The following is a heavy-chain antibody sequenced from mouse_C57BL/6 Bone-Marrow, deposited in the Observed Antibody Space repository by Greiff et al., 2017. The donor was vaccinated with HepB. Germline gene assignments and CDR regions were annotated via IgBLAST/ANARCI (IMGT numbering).Heavy chain of an antibody. Sequence: VQLKQSGAELVRPGASVKLSCTASGFNIKDDYMHWVKQRPEQGLEWIGWIDPENGDTAYASKFQGKATLTADTSSNTAYLQLSSLTSEDTAVYYCTTEGDYDWFAYGGQGTLVTVTA. CDR1: GFNIKDDY. J-gene: IGHJ3*01. CDR2: IDPENGDT. V-gene: IGHV14-4*01. CDR3: TTEGDYDWFAY. D-gene: IGHD2-4*01.